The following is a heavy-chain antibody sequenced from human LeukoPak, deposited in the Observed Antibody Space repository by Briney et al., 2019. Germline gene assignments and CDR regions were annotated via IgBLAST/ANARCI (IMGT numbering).Heavy chain of an antibody. D-gene: IGHD3-22*01. CDR2: IYPGDSDT. Sequence: GESLKISCKDSGYSFSNHWIGWVRQMPGKGLEWMGIIYPGDSDTRYSPSFQGQVTISADKSISTAYLQWSSLKASDTAMYYCARPTTYYYDSSGYYVLDYWGQGTLVTVSS. V-gene: IGHV5-51*01. CDR1: GYSFSNHW. J-gene: IGHJ4*02. CDR3: ARPTTYYYDSSGYYVLDY.